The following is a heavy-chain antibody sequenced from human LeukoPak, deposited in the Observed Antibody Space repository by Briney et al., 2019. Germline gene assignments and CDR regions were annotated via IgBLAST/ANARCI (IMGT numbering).Heavy chain of an antibody. V-gene: IGHV4-39*01. CDR2: IYYSGST. D-gene: IGHD3-22*01. CDR3: ARGDYYDSSVPGY. CDR1: GGSISSSSYY. Sequence: PSETLSLTCTVSGGSISSSSYYWGWIRQPPGKGLEWIGSIYYSGSTYYNPSLKRRVTISVDTSKNQFSLKLSSVTAADTAVYYCARGDYYDSSVPGYWGQGTLVTVSS. J-gene: IGHJ4*02.